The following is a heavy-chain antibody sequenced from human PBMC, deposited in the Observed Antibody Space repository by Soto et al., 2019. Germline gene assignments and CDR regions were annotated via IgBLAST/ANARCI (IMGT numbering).Heavy chain of an antibody. CDR3: VRDVR. Sequence: EVQLVESGGGLVQPGGSLRLSCAASGFTFTTLWISWVRQTPEKGLVWVAGINGDGTITAYADSVKGRFTISRDNAKSTLYLQMNSLTIEDTALYYCVRDVRWGQGTLVTVSS. CDR2: INGDGTIT. CDR1: GFTFTTLW. D-gene: IGHD3-10*01. V-gene: IGHV3-74*01. J-gene: IGHJ1*01.